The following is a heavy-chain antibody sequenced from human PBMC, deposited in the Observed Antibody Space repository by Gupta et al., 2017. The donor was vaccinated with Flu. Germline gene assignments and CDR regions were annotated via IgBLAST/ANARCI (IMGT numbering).Heavy chain of an antibody. J-gene: IGHJ4*02. CDR1: GFTFSSHW. V-gene: IGHV3-7*01. Sequence: EVQLVESGGGLVQPGGSLRLSCAASGFTFSSHWMSWVRQAPGKGLEWVANIKRDGSEKYYVDSVKGRFTISRDNAKNSLYLQMNSLRAEDTAVYYCSREPEEQWLKRYFDYWGQGTLVTVSS. CDR3: SREPEEQWLKRYFDY. D-gene: IGHD6-19*01. CDR2: IKRDGSEK.